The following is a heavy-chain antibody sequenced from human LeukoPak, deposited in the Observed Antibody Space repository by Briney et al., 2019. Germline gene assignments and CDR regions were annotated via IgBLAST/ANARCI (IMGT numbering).Heavy chain of an antibody. V-gene: IGHV3-23*01. CDR1: GFTFSTYP. CDR3: ASQGTGYHSV. CDR2: ISENGAGT. J-gene: IGHJ4*02. Sequence: PGGSLRLSCAASGFTFSTYPMSWVRRAPGKGREWVSSISENGAGTYYADSARGRFTISRDNSRNTMYLQMHSLRVGDTAVYYCASQGTGYHSVWGQGTLVTVSS. D-gene: IGHD3/OR15-3a*01.